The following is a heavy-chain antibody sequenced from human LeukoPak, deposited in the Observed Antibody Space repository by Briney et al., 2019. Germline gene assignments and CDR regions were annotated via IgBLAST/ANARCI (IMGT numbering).Heavy chain of an antibody. V-gene: IGHV3-11*04. CDR3: AKETGYYYDSSGYGFDY. CDR2: ISSSGSTI. D-gene: IGHD3-22*01. J-gene: IGHJ4*02. Sequence: GGSLRLSCAASGFTFSDYYMSWIRQAPGKGLEWVSYISSSGSTIYYADSMKGRFTISRDNAKNSLYLQMNSLRAEDTAVYYCAKETGYYYDSSGYGFDYWGQGTLVTVSS. CDR1: GFTFSDYY.